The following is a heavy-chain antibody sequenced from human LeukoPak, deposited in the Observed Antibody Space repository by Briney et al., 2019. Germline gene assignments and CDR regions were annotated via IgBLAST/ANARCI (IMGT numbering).Heavy chain of an antibody. J-gene: IGHJ6*03. CDR3: TRNGGMVRGVIIHYYYMDV. V-gene: IGHV3-49*04. CDR2: IRSKAYGGTT. D-gene: IGHD3-10*01. CDR1: GFTFGDYA. Sequence: GGSLRLSCTASGFTFGDYAMSWVRQAPGKGLEWVGFIRSKAYGGTTEYAASVKGRFTISRDDSKSIAYLQMNSLKTEDTAVYYCTRNGGMVRGVIIHYYYMDVWGKGTTVTISS.